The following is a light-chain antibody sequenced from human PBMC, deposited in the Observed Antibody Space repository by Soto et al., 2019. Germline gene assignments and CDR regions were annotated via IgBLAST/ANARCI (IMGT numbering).Light chain of an antibody. Sequence: DIQMTQSPSTLSASVGDRVTITCRASQGLSSWLAWYQQKPGKAPNLLIYEASSLQSGVPSRFSGSGSGTAFTLTISSLQPDDFAPYYWQQYNSYPYTFGQGTKLEIK. CDR1: QGLSSW. J-gene: IGKJ2*01. CDR2: EAS. CDR3: QQYNSYPYT. V-gene: IGKV1-5*03.